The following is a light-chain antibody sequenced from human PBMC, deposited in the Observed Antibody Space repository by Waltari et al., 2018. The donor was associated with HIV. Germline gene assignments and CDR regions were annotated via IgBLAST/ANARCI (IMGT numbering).Light chain of an antibody. V-gene: IGLV1-44*01. Sequence: QSVLTQPPSASGTPGQRVTISCSGSSSNLGSNTVNWYQQLSGTAPKLLIYSNNQRPSGVPDRFSGSKSGTSASLAISGLQSEDEADYYCAAWDDSLNVVVFGGGTKLTV. CDR3: AAWDDSLNVVV. J-gene: IGLJ2*01. CDR1: SSNLGSNT. CDR2: SNN.